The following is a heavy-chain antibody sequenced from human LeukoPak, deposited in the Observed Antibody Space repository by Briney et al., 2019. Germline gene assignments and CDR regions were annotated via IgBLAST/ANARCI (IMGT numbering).Heavy chain of an antibody. V-gene: IGHV3-9*01. CDR2: ISWNSGSI. J-gene: IGHJ4*02. CDR1: GFTFDDYA. D-gene: IGHD6-19*01. CDR3: AKEVRAVAGTFFDY. Sequence: PGGSLRLSCAASGFTFDDYARHWVRHAPGKGLRGVSGISWNSGSIGYADSVKGRFTISRDNAKNSLYLQMNSLRAEDTALYYCAKEVRAVAGTFFDYWGQGTLVTVSS.